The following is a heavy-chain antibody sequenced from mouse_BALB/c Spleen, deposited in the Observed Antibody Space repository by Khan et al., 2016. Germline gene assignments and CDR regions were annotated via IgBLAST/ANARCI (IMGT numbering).Heavy chain of an antibody. J-gene: IGHJ4*01. CDR3: ARGSSLRAMDY. CDR1: GFDFSRYW. Sequence: EVKLLESGGGLVQSGGSLNLSCAASGFDFSRYWMSWARQAPGKGQEWIGEINPGSSTINYTPSLKDKFIISRDNAKNTLYLQMSKVRSEDTALYYCARGSSLRAMDYWGQGTSVTVSS. D-gene: IGHD1-1*01. V-gene: IGHV4-2*02. CDR2: INPGSSTI.